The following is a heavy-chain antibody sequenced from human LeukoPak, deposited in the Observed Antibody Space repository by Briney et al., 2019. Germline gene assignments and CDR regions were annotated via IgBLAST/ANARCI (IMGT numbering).Heavy chain of an antibody. CDR3: ARGMGGYGRDDY. CDR2: IYSGGSS. Sequence: GSLRLSCAASGFTVSNNYMSWVRQAPGKGLEWVSVIYSGGSSYYADSVKGRFTISRDNSKNTVYLQMSSLRVEDTAVYYCARGMGGYGRDDYFGQATLV. D-gene: IGHD5-12*01. J-gene: IGHJ4*02. V-gene: IGHV3-66*01. CDR1: GFTVSNNY.